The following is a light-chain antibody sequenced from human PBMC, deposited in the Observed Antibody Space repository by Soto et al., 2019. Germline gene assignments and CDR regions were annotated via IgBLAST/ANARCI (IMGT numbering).Light chain of an antibody. CDR2: WAS. V-gene: IGKV4-1*01. J-gene: IGKJ1*01. CDR3: QQFYGAWT. CDR1: QSLLYGSTNKNY. Sequence: DIVMTQSPDSLAVSLGGRATINCKSSQSLLYGSTNKNYLAWYQQKPGQPPKLLINWASTRESGVPDRFSGSGSGTDFTLTISSLQTEDVAVYFCQQFYGAWTFGQGTKVEIK.